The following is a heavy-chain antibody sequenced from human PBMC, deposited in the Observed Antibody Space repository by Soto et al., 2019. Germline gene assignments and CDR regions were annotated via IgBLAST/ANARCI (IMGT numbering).Heavy chain of an antibody. V-gene: IGHV3-30-3*01. CDR1: GFRFGSYA. CDR3: AKGPSSYDSSGYGPRLYYFDY. D-gene: IGHD3-22*01. J-gene: IGHJ4*02. Sequence: GGSLRLSCAASGFRFGSYAMHWVRQAPGKGLEWVAVIAYDGSTKYYADSVKGRFTISRDNSKNTLYLQMNSLRAEDTAVYYCAKGPSSYDSSGYGPRLYYFDYWGQGTLVTVSS. CDR2: IAYDGSTK.